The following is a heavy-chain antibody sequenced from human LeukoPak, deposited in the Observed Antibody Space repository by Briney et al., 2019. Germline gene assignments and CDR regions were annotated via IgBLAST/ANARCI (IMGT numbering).Heavy chain of an antibody. J-gene: IGHJ5*02. CDR3: ARDVDYYGSGSPNWFDP. Sequence: ASVKVSCKASGYTFTGYYMNWVRQAPGQGLEWMGWINPNSGGTNYAQKFQGRVTMTRDTSISTAYMELSRLRSDDTAVYYCARDVDYYGSGSPNWFDPWGQGTLVTVSS. D-gene: IGHD3-10*01. CDR2: INPNSGGT. CDR1: GYTFTGYY. V-gene: IGHV1-2*02.